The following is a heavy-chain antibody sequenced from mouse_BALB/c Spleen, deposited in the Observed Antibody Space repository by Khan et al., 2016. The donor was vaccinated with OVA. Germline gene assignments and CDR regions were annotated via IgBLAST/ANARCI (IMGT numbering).Heavy chain of an antibody. CDR1: GFTFSTYG. J-gene: IGHJ3*01. CDR3: TRLAYYYDREGFAY. Sequence: VQLKESGGDLVKPGGSLKLSCAASGFTFSTYGMSWVRQAPDKRLEWVATVSTGGSYTYYPDSVKGRFTISRDNAKNTLYLQMSGLRSEDTAIFYCTRLAYYYDREGFAYWGQGTLVTVSA. CDR2: VSTGGSYT. V-gene: IGHV5-6*01. D-gene: IGHD1-1*01.